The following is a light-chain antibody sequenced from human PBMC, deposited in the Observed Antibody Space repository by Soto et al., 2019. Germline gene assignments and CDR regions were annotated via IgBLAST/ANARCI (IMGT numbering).Light chain of an antibody. CDR2: WAT. Sequence: DIVMTQSPDSLTVSLGERATINCKSSQSVLFSSNNKNYLAWYQQKPGQPPKLLIYWATTRESGVPDRFSGSGSGTDFTLTISSLQAEDVAVYYCQQYYSIPWTFGQVTKVEIK. J-gene: IGKJ1*01. CDR3: QQYYSIPWT. V-gene: IGKV4-1*01. CDR1: QSVLFSSNNKNY.